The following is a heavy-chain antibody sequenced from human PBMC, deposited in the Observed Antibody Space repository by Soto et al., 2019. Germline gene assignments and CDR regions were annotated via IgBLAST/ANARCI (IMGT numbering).Heavy chain of an antibody. CDR1: GGSVSSGSYY. CDR2: IYYSGST. D-gene: IGHD3-22*01. CDR3: ARGWVYDSSGYYKPFDY. V-gene: IGHV4-61*01. Sequence: PSETLSLTCTVSGGSVSSGSYYWSWIRQPPGKGLEWIGYIYYSGSTNYNPSLKSRVTISVDTSKNQFSLKLSSVTAADTAVYYCARGWVYDSSGYYKPFDYWGQGTLVTVSS. J-gene: IGHJ4*02.